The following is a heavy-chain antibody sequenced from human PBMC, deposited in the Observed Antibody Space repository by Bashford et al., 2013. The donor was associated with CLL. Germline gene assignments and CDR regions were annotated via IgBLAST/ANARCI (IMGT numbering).Heavy chain of an antibody. CDR3: ARQDNDDYNDFDM. Sequence: GGSLRLSCVASGFIFNTYEMNWVRQAPGKGLEWVSYISGSGNTIHYADSVKGRFTVFRDNTENSLYLQMRSLRAEDTAVYYCARQDNDDYNDFDMWGQGTMVTVSS. D-gene: IGHD3-16*01. CDR1: GFIFNTYE. V-gene: IGHV3-48*03. J-gene: IGHJ3*02. CDR2: ISGSGNTI.